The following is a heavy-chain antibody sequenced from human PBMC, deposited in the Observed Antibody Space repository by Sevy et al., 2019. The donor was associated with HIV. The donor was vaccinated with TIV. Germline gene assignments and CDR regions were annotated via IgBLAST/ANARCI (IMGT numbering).Heavy chain of an antibody. D-gene: IGHD6-19*01. CDR2: IYTSGST. CDR3: AGRIAVAAFDY. V-gene: IGHV4-61*02. J-gene: IGHJ4*02. CDR1: GGSFSSSSYC. Sequence: SESLSLTCTVSGGSFSSSSYCWNWIRQPAGRGLEWIGRIYTSGSTNYNPSLKSRVTMSVDTSKNQFSLKLSSVTAADTAVYYCAGRIAVAAFDYWGQGNLVTVSS.